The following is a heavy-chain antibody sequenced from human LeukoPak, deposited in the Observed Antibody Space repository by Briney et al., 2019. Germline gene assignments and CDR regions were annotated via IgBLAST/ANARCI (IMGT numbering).Heavy chain of an antibody. D-gene: IGHD3-10*01. CDR1: GGSISSSNW. J-gene: IGHJ5*02. Sequence: KPSGTLSLTCAVSGGSISSSNWWSWVRQPPGKGLEWIGEIYHSGSTNYNPSLKSRVAISVDKSKNQFSLKLSSVTAADTAVYYCARSPFLLWFGEGRDWFDPWGQGTLVTVSS. V-gene: IGHV4-4*02. CDR2: IYHSGST. CDR3: ARSPFLLWFGEGRDWFDP.